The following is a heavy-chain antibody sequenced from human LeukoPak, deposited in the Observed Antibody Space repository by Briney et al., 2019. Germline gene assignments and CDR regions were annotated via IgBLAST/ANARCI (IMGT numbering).Heavy chain of an antibody. D-gene: IGHD2-2*01. J-gene: IGHJ4*02. Sequence: SETLSLTCSFSGGSISDYYWSWIRQPPGKGLEWIGYIYYTGSTEYHPSLKSRVTISLDTSKNQFSLKLTSVTAADTAVYYCARVYQSAEYYFDYWGQGNLVSVSS. CDR1: GGSISDYY. V-gene: IGHV4-59*01. CDR2: IYYTGST. CDR3: ARVYQSAEYYFDY.